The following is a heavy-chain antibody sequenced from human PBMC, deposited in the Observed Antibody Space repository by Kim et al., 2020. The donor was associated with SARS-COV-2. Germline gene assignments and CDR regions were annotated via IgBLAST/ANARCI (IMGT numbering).Heavy chain of an antibody. CDR1: GGSFSGYY. V-gene: IGHV4-34*01. D-gene: IGHD2-2*01. J-gene: IGHJ5*02. CDR3: ASDCSSTSCRVVFDP. Sequence: SETLSLTCAVYGGSFSGYYWSWIRQPPGKGLEWIGEINHSGSTNYNPSLKSRVTISVDTSKNQFSLKLSSVTAADTAVYYCASDCSSTSCRVVFDPWGQGTLVTVSS. CDR2: INHSGST.